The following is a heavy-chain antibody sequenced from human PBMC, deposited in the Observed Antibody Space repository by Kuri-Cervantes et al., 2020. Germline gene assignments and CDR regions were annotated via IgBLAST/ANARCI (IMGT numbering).Heavy chain of an antibody. V-gene: IGHV3-9*01. D-gene: IGHD3-9*01. J-gene: IGHJ4*02. CDR1: GFTFDDYA. CDR2: ISWNSGSI. Sequence: SLKISCAASGFTFDDYAMHWVRQAPGKGLEWVPGISWNSGSIGYADSVKGRFTISRDNAKNSLYLQMNSLRAEDTALYYCAKDTHFDWLLGYYFDYWGQGTLVTVSS. CDR3: AKDTHFDWLLGYYFDY.